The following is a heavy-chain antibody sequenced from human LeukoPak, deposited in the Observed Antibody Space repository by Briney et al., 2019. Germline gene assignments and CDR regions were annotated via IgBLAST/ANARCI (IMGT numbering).Heavy chain of an antibody. J-gene: IGHJ6*02. CDR2: ISAYNGNT. Sequence: ASVKVSCKASGYTFTSYGISWVRQAPGQGLEWMGWISAYNGNTNYAQKLQGRVTMTTDTSTSTAYMELRSLRSDDTAVYYCARAVLRYLDWYGHYYGMDVWGQGTTVTVSS. V-gene: IGHV1-18*01. CDR1: GYTFTSYG. D-gene: IGHD3-9*01. CDR3: ARAVLRYLDWYGHYYGMDV.